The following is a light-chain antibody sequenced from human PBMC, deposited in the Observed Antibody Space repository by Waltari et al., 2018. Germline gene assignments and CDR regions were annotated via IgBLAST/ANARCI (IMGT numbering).Light chain of an antibody. Sequence: DIQMTQSPSTLSASVGDRVTTTPRASQSLNDWLAWYQQKPGKAPKLLIYKASSLETGVPSRFSGSGSGTEFTLTISSLQPDDFATYYCQHYISYSWTFGQGTKVEIK. CDR1: QSLNDW. V-gene: IGKV1-5*03. CDR3: QHYISYSWT. J-gene: IGKJ1*01. CDR2: KAS.